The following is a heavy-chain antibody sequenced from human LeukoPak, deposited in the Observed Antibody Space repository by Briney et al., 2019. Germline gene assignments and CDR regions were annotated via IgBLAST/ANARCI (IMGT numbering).Heavy chain of an antibody. CDR2: IYIGRTT. CDR1: GFTVSSNY. J-gene: IGHJ4*02. D-gene: IGHD6-19*01. CDR3: ARGHYSSGWSSFDY. V-gene: IGHV3-66*01. Sequence: GGSLRLSCAASGFTVSSNYWTWVRQAPGKGLEWVSVIYIGRTTYYADSVNGRFTVSRDDSKNTLYLQMNSLRAEDTAVYYRARGHYSSGWSSFDYWGQGTLVTVSS.